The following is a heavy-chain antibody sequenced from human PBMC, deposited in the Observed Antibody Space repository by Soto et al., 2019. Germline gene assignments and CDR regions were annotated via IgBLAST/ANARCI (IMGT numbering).Heavy chain of an antibody. CDR3: ARVREPQLVRLGDYYGMDV. J-gene: IGHJ6*02. D-gene: IGHD6-13*01. V-gene: IGHV4-4*02. Sequence: QVQLQESGPGLVKPSGTLSLTCAVSGGSISSSNWWSWVRQPPGKGLEWIGEIYHSGSTNYNPSLNSRVTISVDKSKNQFSLKLSSVTAADTAVYYCARVREPQLVRLGDYYGMDVWGQGTTVTVSS. CDR1: GGSISSSNW. CDR2: IYHSGST.